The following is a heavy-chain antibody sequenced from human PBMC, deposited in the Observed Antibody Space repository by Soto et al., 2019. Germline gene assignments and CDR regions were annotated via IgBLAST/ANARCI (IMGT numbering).Heavy chain of an antibody. CDR2: IYYSGST. D-gene: IGHD3-10*01. Sequence: QVQLQESGPGLVKPSETLSLTCTVSGGSISSYYWSWIRQPPGKGLEWIGYIYYSGSTNYNPSLKRRVTISVDTSKNQFFLQLSSVTAADTAVYYCARGAPLLWFGEKVYYGMDVWGQGTTVTVSS. CDR1: GGSISSYY. J-gene: IGHJ6*02. CDR3: ARGAPLLWFGEKVYYGMDV. V-gene: IGHV4-59*01.